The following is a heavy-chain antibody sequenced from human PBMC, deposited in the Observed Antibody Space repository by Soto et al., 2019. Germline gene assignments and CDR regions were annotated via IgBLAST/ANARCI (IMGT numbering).Heavy chain of an antibody. Sequence: ASVKVSCKASGYTFTGYYMHWVRQAPGQGLEWMGWINPNSGGTNYAQKFQGWVTMTRDTSISTAYMELSRLRSDDTAVYYCGRGGNVVVPAFRRLWVANRGQETLVTASS. D-gene: IGHD2-21*02. CDR2: INPNSGGT. J-gene: IGHJ4*02. CDR3: GRGGNVVVPAFRRLWVAN. V-gene: IGHV1-2*04. CDR1: GYTFTGYY.